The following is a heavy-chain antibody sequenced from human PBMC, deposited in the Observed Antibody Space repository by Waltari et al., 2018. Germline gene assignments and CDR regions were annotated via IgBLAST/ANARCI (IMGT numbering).Heavy chain of an antibody. D-gene: IGHD2-15*01. V-gene: IGHV4-4*02. CDR2: IKRSGRT. CDR1: GDSMSSGDW. J-gene: IGHJ4*02. CDR3: ARDRGRGIYLDS. Sequence: QMQLQESGPGLVKPSGTLSVTCTVSGDSMSSGDWWSWVRQSPEKGLEWIGKIKRSGRTHYNPSFGSRVSISIASSNNRFSLKMTSTTAADTAVYYCARDRGRGIYLDSWGRGTLVTVSA.